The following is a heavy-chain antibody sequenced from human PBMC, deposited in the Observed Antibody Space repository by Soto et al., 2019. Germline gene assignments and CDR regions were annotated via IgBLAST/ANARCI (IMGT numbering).Heavy chain of an antibody. CDR3: ARSYYYDSSGYYPPDY. V-gene: IGHV1-18*01. J-gene: IGHJ4*02. CDR1: GYTFSDYF. CDR2: ISAYNGNT. D-gene: IGHD3-22*01. Sequence: ASVKVSCKASGYTFSDYFIHWVRQAPGQGLEWMGWISAYNGNTNYAQNLQGRVTLTTDTSTSTAYMEVRSLRSDDTAVYYCARSYYYDSSGYYPPDYWGQGTLVTVSS.